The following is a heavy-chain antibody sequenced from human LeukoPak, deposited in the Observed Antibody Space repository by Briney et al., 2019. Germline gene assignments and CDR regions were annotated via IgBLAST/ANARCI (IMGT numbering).Heavy chain of an antibody. CDR3: ASPKRGGAFDM. CDR1: GFTFSTYW. D-gene: IGHD2-15*01. V-gene: IGHV3-74*01. Sequence: GGSLRLSCAASGFTFSTYWMHWVRQAPGKGLVWVSRINTDGSSTNYADSVKGRFTISRDNAKNTLYLQMNSLRAEDTAVYYCASPKRGGAFDMWGQGAVVTVSS. J-gene: IGHJ3*02. CDR2: INTDGSST.